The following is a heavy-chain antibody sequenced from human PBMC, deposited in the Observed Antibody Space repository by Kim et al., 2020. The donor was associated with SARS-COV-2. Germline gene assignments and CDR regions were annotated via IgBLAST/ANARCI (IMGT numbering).Heavy chain of an antibody. CDR2: IYFGGST. D-gene: IGHD2-21*01. J-gene: IGHJ4*02. CDR3: ARGTIVVVGGNGFDS. CDR1: GDSISSSASY. V-gene: IGHV4-39*07. Sequence: SETLSLTCTVSGDSISSSASYWGWIRQPPGKGLEWIGTIYFGGSTYYNPSVKSRVTISIDTSKNQFSLTLSSLTAADTAVYYGARGTIVVVGGNGFDSWGQGTLVTVSS.